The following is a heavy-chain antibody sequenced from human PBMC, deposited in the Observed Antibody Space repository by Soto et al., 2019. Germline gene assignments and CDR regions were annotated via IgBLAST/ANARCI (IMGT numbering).Heavy chain of an antibody. Sequence: SVKVSCKASGGTFSSYAISWVRQAPGQGLEWMGGIIPIFGTANYAQKFQGRVTITADESTSTAYMELSSLRSEDTAVYYCARDCSSTSCPISWGQGTLVTVSS. CDR2: IIPIFGTA. D-gene: IGHD2-2*01. J-gene: IGHJ5*02. V-gene: IGHV1-69*13. CDR1: GGTFSSYA. CDR3: ARDCSSTSCPIS.